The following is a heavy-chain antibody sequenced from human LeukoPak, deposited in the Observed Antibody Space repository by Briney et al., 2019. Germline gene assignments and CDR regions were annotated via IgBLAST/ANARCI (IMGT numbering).Heavy chain of an antibody. J-gene: IGHJ3*02. V-gene: IGHV3-30*18. CDR3: AKDKGIAVAGPGGAFDI. CDR2: ISYDGSNK. D-gene: IGHD6-19*01. Sequence: GGSLRLSCAASGFTFSSYGMHWVRQALGKGLEWVAVISYDGSNKYYADSVKGRFTISRDNSKNTLYLQMNSLEAEDTAVYYCAKDKGIAVAGPGGAFDIWGQGTMVTVSS. CDR1: GFTFSSYG.